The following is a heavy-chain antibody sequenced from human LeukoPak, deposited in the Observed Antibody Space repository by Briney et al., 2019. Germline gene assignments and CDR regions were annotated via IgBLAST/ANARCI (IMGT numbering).Heavy chain of an antibody. CDR2: MNPNSGNT. V-gene: IGHV1-8*01. Sequence: ASVKVSCKASGYTFTSYDINWVRQATGQGLEWMGWMNPNSGNTGYAQKFQGRVTMTRNTSISTAYMELSSLRSEDTAVYYCARVVEQWLVLFDYWGQGTLVTVS. J-gene: IGHJ4*02. D-gene: IGHD6-19*01. CDR3: ARVVEQWLVLFDY. CDR1: GYTFTSYD.